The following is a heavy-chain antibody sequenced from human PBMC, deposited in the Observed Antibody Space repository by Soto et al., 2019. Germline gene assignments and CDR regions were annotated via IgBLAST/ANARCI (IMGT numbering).Heavy chain of an antibody. CDR1: GGSISSYY. CDR3: ARGPYGVNWFDP. V-gene: IGHV4-59*01. Sequence: PSETLSLTCTVSGGSISSYYWSWIRQPPGKGLEWIGYIYYSGSTNYNPSLKSRVTISVDASKNQFSLKLSSVTAADTAVYYCARGPYGVNWFDPWGQGTLVTV. D-gene: IGHD4-17*01. J-gene: IGHJ5*02. CDR2: IYYSGST.